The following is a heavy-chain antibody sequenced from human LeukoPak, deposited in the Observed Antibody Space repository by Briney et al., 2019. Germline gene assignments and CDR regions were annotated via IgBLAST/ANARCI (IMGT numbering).Heavy chain of an antibody. Sequence: ETLSLTCTVSGGSISSHYWSWVRQSPGKGLEWVSLISGSGGSTYYADSVKGRFTISRDNSKNTLYLQMNSLRVEDTAVYYCAKDGQGGMRGQGTLVTVSS. J-gene: IGHJ4*02. CDR1: GGSISSHY. D-gene: IGHD6-13*01. CDR2: ISGSGGST. V-gene: IGHV3-23*01. CDR3: AKDGQGGM.